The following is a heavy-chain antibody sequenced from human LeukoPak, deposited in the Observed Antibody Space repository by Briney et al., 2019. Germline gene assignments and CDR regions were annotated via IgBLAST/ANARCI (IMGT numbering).Heavy chain of an antibody. J-gene: IGHJ5*02. CDR1: GGSFSGYY. CDR2: INHSGST. V-gene: IGHV4-34*01. Sequence: PSETLSLTCAVYGGSFSGYYWSWLCQPPGKGLEWIGEINHSGSTNYNPSLKSRVTISVDTSKNQFSLKLSSVTAADTAVYYCARGPYCSSTSCYTNWFDPWGQGTLVTVSS. CDR3: ARGPYCSSTSCYTNWFDP. D-gene: IGHD2-2*02.